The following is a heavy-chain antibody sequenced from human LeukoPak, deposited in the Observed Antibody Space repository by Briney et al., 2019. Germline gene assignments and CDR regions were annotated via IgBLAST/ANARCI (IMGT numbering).Heavy chain of an antibody. Sequence: SETLSLTCTVSGGSINNYYWIWIRQPPGKGLEWIGYIHYTGRTNYNPYNPSLKSRVAISVDTSNNQFSLKLESVTAADTAVYYCARHFPNHLGDYWGNWGQGILVTVSS. CDR1: GGSINNYY. D-gene: IGHD4-17*01. CDR2: IHYTGRT. CDR3: ARHFPNHLGDYWGN. J-gene: IGHJ4*02. V-gene: IGHV4-59*08.